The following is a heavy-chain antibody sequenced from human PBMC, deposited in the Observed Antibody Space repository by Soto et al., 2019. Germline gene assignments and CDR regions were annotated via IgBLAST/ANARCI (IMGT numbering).Heavy chain of an antibody. CDR2: ISAYNGNT. Sequence: GASVKVSCKASGYTFTSYGISWVRQAPGQGLEWMGWISAYNGNTNYAQKLQGRVTMTTDTSTSTAYIELRSLRSDDTAVYYCARGGTYCSSTSCYIGPSDYWGQGTLVTVSS. CDR3: ARGGTYCSSTSCYIGPSDY. J-gene: IGHJ4*02. CDR1: GYTFTSYG. D-gene: IGHD2-2*02. V-gene: IGHV1-18*01.